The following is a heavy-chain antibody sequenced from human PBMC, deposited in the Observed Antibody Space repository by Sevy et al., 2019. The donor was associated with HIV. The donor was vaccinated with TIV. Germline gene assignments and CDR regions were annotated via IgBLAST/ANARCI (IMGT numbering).Heavy chain of an antibody. CDR1: GGSISSSSYY. CDR2: IYYSGST. V-gene: IGHV4-39*01. CDR3: VRHGVSGFWSGYHDY. Sequence: SETLSLTCTVSGGSISSSSYYWGWIRQPPGKGLEWIGSIYYSGSTYYNPSLKSRVTISVDTSKNQFSLKLSSVTAADTAVYYCVRHGVSGFWSGYHDYWGQGTLVTVSS. D-gene: IGHD3-3*01. J-gene: IGHJ4*02.